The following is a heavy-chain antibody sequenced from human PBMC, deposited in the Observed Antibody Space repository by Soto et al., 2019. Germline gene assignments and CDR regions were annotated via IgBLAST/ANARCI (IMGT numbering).Heavy chain of an antibody. Sequence: GESLKISCAASGFTFSSYAMHWVRQAPGKGLEWVAVISYDGSNKYYADSVKGRFTISRDNSKNTLYLQMNSLRAEDTAVYYCARGGGLRRYYFDYWGQGTLVTVSS. CDR1: GFTFSSYA. D-gene: IGHD5-12*01. V-gene: IGHV3-30-3*01. CDR2: ISYDGSNK. J-gene: IGHJ4*02. CDR3: ARGGGLRRYYFDY.